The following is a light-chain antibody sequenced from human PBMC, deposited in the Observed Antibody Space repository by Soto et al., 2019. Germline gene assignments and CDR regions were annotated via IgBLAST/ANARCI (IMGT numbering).Light chain of an antibody. CDR1: QSVTGTN. V-gene: IGKV3-20*01. CDR2: DAV. Sequence: EIVLTQSPGTLSLSPGEGATLSCRASQSVTGTNLAWYQQRAGQAPRLLIYDAVRRATGIPDRFRGSGSGTDFTLTISRLEPEDFAVYFCHQYGSSLGTFGQGTKVEI. J-gene: IGKJ2*01. CDR3: HQYGSSLGT.